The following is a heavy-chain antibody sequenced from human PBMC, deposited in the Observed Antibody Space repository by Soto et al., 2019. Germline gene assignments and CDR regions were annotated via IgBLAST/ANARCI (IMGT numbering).Heavy chain of an antibody. J-gene: IGHJ4*02. D-gene: IGHD3-16*02. V-gene: IGHV4-31*11. CDR2: MSHRGNT. Sequence: SETLSLTCAVSGVFIISDAYYLICIRQLPWKGLEWMGYMSHRGNTYYSPSLKSRITMSVDTSRNHFFLHLTSVTAADTAVYYCARYRFSGTWSKYDYWGQGTLVTVSS. CDR1: GVFIISDAYY. CDR3: ARYRFSGTWSKYDY.